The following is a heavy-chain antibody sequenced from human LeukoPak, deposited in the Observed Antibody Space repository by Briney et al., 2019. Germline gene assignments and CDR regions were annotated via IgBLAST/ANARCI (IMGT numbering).Heavy chain of an antibody. V-gene: IGHV4-59*01. Sequence: GSLRLSCAASGFTFSSYAMSWVRQAPGKGLEWIGNIFYSGSTYCSPSLRSRVTISLDTSKNQFTLKLSSVTAADTAVYYCARVGYSYGYYYYYYYYMDVWGKGTTVTISS. CDR1: GFTFSSYA. D-gene: IGHD5-18*01. CDR2: IFYSGST. CDR3: ARVGYSYGYYYYYYYYMDV. J-gene: IGHJ6*03.